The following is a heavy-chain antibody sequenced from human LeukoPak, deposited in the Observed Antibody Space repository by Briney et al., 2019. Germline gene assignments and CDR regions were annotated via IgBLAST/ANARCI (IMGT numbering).Heavy chain of an antibody. CDR2: ISAYNGNT. D-gene: IGHD3-10*01. J-gene: IGHJ4*02. V-gene: IGHV1-18*01. Sequence: ASVKVSCKASDYTFTSYGISWVRQAPGQGLEWMGWISAYNGNTNYAQKLQGRVTMITDTSTSTAYMELRSLRSDDTAVYYCARDLRFLGSYYGPPIYYFDYWGQGTLVTVSS. CDR3: ARDLRFLGSYYGPPIYYFDY. CDR1: DYTFTSYG.